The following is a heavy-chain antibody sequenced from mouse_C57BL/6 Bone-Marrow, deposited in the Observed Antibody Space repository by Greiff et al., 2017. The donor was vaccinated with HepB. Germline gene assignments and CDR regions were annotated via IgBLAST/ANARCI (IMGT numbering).Heavy chain of an antibody. V-gene: IGHV5-17*01. CDR2: ISSGSSTI. Sequence: EVKVEESGGGLVKPGGSLKLSCAASGFTFSDYGMHWVRQAPEKGLEWVAYISSGSSTIYYADTVKGRFTISRDNAKNTLFLQMTSLRSEETAMYYCARSENYPSYWGQGTSVTVSS. J-gene: IGHJ4*01. CDR3: ARSENYPSY. D-gene: IGHD2-1*01. CDR1: GFTFSDYG.